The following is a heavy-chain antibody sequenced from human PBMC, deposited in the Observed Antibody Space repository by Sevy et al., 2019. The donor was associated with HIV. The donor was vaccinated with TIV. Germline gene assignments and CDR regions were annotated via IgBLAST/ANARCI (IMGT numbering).Heavy chain of an antibody. V-gene: IGHV1-8*01. CDR2: MNPNSGNT. Sequence: ASVKVSCKASGYTFTSYDINWVRQATGQGLEWMGWMNPNSGNTGYAQKFQGRVTMTRNTSISTAYMELSSLRSEDTAVNYCARVSRWYDFWSGYYTISDTEYFQHWGQGTLVTVSS. CDR3: ARVSRWYDFWSGYYTISDTEYFQH. J-gene: IGHJ1*01. CDR1: GYTFTSYD. D-gene: IGHD3-3*01.